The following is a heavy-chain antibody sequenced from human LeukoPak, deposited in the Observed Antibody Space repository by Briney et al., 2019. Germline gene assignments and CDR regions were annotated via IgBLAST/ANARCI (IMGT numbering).Heavy chain of an antibody. J-gene: IGHJ4*02. CDR1: EFTFSSYT. V-gene: IGHV3-30*04. D-gene: IGHD3-3*01. CDR3: ARAPSGYYPYFDY. Sequence: GGSLGLSCAASEFTFSSYTMHWVRQAPGKGLEWVAVISYDGSDKYYADSVKGRFTISRDNSKNTLYLQMNTLRAEDATMYYCARAPSGYYPYFDYWGQGTLVTVSS. CDR2: ISYDGSDK.